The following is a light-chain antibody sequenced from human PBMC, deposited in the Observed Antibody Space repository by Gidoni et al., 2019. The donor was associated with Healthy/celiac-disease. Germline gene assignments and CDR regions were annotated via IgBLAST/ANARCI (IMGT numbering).Light chain of an antibody. Sequence: DIQMTQSPSSLSASVGDRVTITCRASQSISIYLNWYQQKPGKAPKLLIYAASSLQSGVPSRFSGSGFGTDFTLTISSLQPEDFATHYCQQSYSTPWTFGQGTKVEIK. J-gene: IGKJ1*01. CDR1: QSISIY. CDR2: AAS. V-gene: IGKV1-39*01. CDR3: QQSYSTPWT.